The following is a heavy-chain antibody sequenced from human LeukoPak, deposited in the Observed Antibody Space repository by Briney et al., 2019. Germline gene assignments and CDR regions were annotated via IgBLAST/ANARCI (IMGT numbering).Heavy chain of an antibody. Sequence: AGGSLRLSCTASGFSFSTYSMNWVRRAPGKGLEWVASITSPVGHIYYADSLKGRITISRDNAKSSLYLQMNSLRAEDTAVYYCATDGQSSGWYGFDYWGQGTLVTVSS. D-gene: IGHD6-19*01. CDR3: ATDGQSSGWYGFDY. J-gene: IGHJ4*02. V-gene: IGHV3-21*01. CDR2: ITSPVGHI. CDR1: GFSFSTYS.